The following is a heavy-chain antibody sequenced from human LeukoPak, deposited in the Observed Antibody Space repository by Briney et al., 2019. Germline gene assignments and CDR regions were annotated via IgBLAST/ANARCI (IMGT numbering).Heavy chain of an antibody. CDR3: AREGFRDIVVVTAIDY. CDR1: GYTFTGYY. Sequence: ASVKVSCTASGYTFTGYYMHWVRQAPGQGLEWMGWINPNSGGTNYAQKFQGRVTMTRDTSISTAYMELSRLRSDDTAVYYCAREGFRDIVVVTAIDYWGQGTLVTVSS. J-gene: IGHJ4*02. V-gene: IGHV1-2*02. CDR2: INPNSGGT. D-gene: IGHD2-21*02.